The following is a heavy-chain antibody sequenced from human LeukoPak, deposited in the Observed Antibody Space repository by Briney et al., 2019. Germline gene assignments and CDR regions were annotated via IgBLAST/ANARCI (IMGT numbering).Heavy chain of an antibody. CDR3: ARDLGSYYDSSGYYYAGGY. CDR2: IIPILGIA. Sequence: ASVKVSCKASGGTFSSYAISWVRQAPGQGLEWMGRIIPILGIANYAQKFQGRVTITADKSTGTAYMELSSLRSEDTAVYYCARDLGSYYDSSGYYYAGGYWGQGTLVTVSS. CDR1: GGTFSSYA. J-gene: IGHJ4*02. D-gene: IGHD3-22*01. V-gene: IGHV1-69*04.